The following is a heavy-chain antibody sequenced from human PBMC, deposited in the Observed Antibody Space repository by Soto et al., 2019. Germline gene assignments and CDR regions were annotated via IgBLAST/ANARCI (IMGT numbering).Heavy chain of an antibody. J-gene: IGHJ4*02. CDR1: GFTFSSYG. CDR2: ISYDGSNK. D-gene: IGHD5-12*01. Sequence: PGGSLRLSCAASGFTFSSYGMHWVRQAPGKGLEWVEVISYDGSNKYYADSVKGRFTISRDNSKNTLYLQMNSLRAEDTAVYYFAKDLVVRRSGYDLYYFDYWGQGTLVTVSS. V-gene: IGHV3-30*18. CDR3: AKDLVVRRSGYDLYYFDY.